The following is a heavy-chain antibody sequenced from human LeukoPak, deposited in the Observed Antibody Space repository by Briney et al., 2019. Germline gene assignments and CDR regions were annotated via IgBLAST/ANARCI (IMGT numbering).Heavy chain of an antibody. CDR1: GFTFSNYG. J-gene: IGHJ4*02. V-gene: IGHV3-30*03. CDR3: ATERSGRGSLFYYGSGSFYGFAY. Sequence: GGSLRLSCAASGFTFSNYGIHWVRQAQGNGLEWVSVISYDGSKKYYADSVKGRFSISRDNSKNTLYVQMDSLRPEDTAVYDCATERSGRGSLFYYGSGSFYGFAYWGQGTLVTVSS. CDR2: ISYDGSKK. D-gene: IGHD3-10*01.